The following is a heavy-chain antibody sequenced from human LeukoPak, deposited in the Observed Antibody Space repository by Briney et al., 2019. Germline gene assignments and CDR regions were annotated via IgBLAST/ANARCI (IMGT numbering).Heavy chain of an antibody. D-gene: IGHD4-23*01. CDR2: INHSGST. J-gene: IGHJ4*02. V-gene: IGHV4-34*01. CDR1: GGSFSGYY. CDR3: ARGRSTVGALGFDY. Sequence: SETLSLTCAVYGGSFSGYYWSWIRQPPGKGLEWIGEINHSGSTNYNPSLKSRVTISVDTSKNQFSLQLNSVTPEDTAVYYCARGRSTVGALGFDYWGQGTLVTVSS.